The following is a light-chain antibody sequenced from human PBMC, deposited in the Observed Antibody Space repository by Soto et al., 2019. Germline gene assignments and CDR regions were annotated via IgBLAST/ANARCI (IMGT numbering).Light chain of an antibody. Sequence: QSALTQPASVSGSPGQSITISCTGTSSDVGGYNYVSWYQQYPGKAPKVMIYDISNRPSGVSNRFSGSKSGNTASLTISGLQAEDEADYYCSSYTSSNTLLFGGGTKVTVL. CDR1: SSDVGGYNY. J-gene: IGLJ2*01. CDR2: DIS. CDR3: SSYTSSNTLL. V-gene: IGLV2-14*01.